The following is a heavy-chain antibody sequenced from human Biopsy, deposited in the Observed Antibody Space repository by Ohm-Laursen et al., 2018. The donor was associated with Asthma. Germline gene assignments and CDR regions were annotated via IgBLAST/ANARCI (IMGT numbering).Heavy chain of an antibody. Sequence: TLSLTCRLSSGSGGYMRSGNYYWGWIRQPPGKGLEWIGSIYYSGTTYYNPSLESRFTVSADTSKNQFSLKLTSVPAADTAVYYCVRGSSSWHHGPFHYYYGLDVWGQGTTATVSS. V-gene: IGHV4-39*01. J-gene: IGHJ6*02. CDR2: IYYSGTT. CDR3: VRGSSSWHHGPFHYYYGLDV. D-gene: IGHD6-13*01. CDR1: GGYMRSGNYY.